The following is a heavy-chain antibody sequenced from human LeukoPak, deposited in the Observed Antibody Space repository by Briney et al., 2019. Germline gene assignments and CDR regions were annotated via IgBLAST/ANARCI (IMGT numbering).Heavy chain of an antibody. V-gene: IGHV4-34*01. D-gene: IGHD3-22*01. CDR2: INHRGST. CDR1: GGSFSGYY. CDR3: ARAPSSRLLLRGGYFDY. Sequence: SETLSLTCAVYGGSFSGYYWSWIRQPPGKGLEWIGEINHRGSTNYNPSLKSRVTISVDTSKNQFSPKLSSVTAADTAVYYCARAPSSRLLLRGGYFDYWGQGTLVTVSS. J-gene: IGHJ4*02.